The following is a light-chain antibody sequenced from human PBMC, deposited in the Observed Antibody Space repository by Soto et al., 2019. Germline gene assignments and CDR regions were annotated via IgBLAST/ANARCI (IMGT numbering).Light chain of an antibody. CDR3: QQSPSIRTWT. CDR1: QSVRSY. J-gene: IGKJ1*01. V-gene: IGKV1-39*01. Sequence: IQMTQSPSSLSASVGERVTITCRASQSVRSYLHWYQQKPGKAPNLLIYAESSLRSGAPSRFSGSGSGTDFTLIISSLQPEDFATYYCQQSPSIRTWTFGQGTKVELK. CDR2: AES.